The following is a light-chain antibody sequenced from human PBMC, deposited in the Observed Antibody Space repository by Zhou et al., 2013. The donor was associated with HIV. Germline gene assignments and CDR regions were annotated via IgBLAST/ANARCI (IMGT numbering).Light chain of an antibody. CDR2: GAS. CDR3: QQYGRSPLWT. CDR1: QIVSSSF. Sequence: EIVMTQSPATLSVSPGERATLSCRASQIVSSSFIAWFQQRPGQPPRLLIYGASRRATGIPDRFSGSGSGTDFTLTISRLEPEDFAVYYCQQYGRSPLWTFGQGTTVEIK. V-gene: IGKV3-20*01. J-gene: IGKJ1*01.